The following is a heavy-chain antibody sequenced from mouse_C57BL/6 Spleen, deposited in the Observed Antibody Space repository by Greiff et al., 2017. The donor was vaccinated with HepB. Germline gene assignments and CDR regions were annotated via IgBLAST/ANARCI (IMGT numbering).Heavy chain of an antibody. V-gene: IGHV1-50*01. D-gene: IGHD1-1*01. CDR1: GYTFTSYW. J-gene: IGHJ4*01. CDR2: IDPSDSYT. Sequence: QVQLQQSGAELVKPGASVKLSCKASGYTFTSYWMQWVKQRPGQGLEWIGEIDPSDSYTNYNQKFKGKATLTVDTSSSTAYMQLSSLTSEDSAVYYCARNYGSSPVAMDYWGQGTSVTVSS. CDR3: ARNYGSSPVAMDY.